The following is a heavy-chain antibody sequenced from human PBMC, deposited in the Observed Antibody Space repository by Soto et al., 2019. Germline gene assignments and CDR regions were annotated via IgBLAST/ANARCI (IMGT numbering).Heavy chain of an antibody. CDR3: ARDSRALLWFGELYPYGMDV. D-gene: IGHD3-10*01. CDR1: GNTFTRHY. V-gene: IGHV1-46*01. Sequence: QVQLVQSGAEVKKPGASVKVSCTASGNTFTRHYMHWVRQAPGQGLEWMGMINPSGGTTTYAQRFQGRVTMTRDTSTSTVYMELSSLGSEDTAVYYCARDSRALLWFGELYPYGMDVWGQGTTVTVSS. CDR2: INPSGGTT. J-gene: IGHJ6*02.